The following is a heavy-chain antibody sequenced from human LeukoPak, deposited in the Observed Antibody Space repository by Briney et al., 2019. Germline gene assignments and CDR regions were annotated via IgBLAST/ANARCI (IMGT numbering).Heavy chain of an antibody. Sequence: PGGSLRLSCAASGFTFRSFWMHWVRQAPGKGLVWVSGVNNDGSSTVYADSVKGRFTISRDNAKNTVFLQMNSLRADDIAVYYCVRGVASVAEGGYWGQGSLVTVSS. CDR2: VNNDGSST. J-gene: IGHJ4*02. D-gene: IGHD4-23*01. CDR3: VRGVASVAEGGY. V-gene: IGHV3-74*01. CDR1: GFTFRSFW.